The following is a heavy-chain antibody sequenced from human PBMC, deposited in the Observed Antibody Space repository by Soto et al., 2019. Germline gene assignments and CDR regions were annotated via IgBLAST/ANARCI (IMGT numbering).Heavy chain of an antibody. J-gene: IGHJ4*02. V-gene: IGHV1-46*01. D-gene: IGHD6-13*01. Sequence: ASVKVSCNASGYIFTKYYIHWVRQAPGQGLEWMAIINPLPTSGSTNYAQKFQGRVTVTRDTSTSTVYMELSSLKSDDTAIYYCARDLAAAAYWGQGTLVTVSS. CDR3: ARDLAAAAY. CDR1: GYIFTKYY. CDR2: INPLPTSGST.